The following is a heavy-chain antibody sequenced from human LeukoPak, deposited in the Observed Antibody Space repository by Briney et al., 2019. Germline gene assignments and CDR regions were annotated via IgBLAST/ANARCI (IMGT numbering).Heavy chain of an antibody. D-gene: IGHD2-15*01. CDR1: GFTFSSYG. Sequence: GGSVRLSCAASGFTFSSYGMHWVRQAPGKGLEWVAVISYDGSNKYYADSVKGRFTISRDNSKNSLYLQMHSLSAEDTAVYYCVRDNPRCCGVVPANIDDYWGQGTLVTVSS. J-gene: IGHJ4*02. V-gene: IGHV3-30*03. CDR2: ISYDGSNK. CDR3: VRDNPRCCGVVPANIDDY.